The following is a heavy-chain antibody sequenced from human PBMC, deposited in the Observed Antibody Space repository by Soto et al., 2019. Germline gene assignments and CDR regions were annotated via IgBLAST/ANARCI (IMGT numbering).Heavy chain of an antibody. Sequence: QVQLVASGGGVVQPGRSLRLSCAASGFSFSDYVMHWVRQAPGKALEWVAVMWYHGRDLFYADSVKGRFTISRDNSKNTLYLAMNSLRAEDTAVYYCAGDQGGQSVNFTVDTLGAGTIVTVSS. CDR2: MWYHGRDL. D-gene: IGHD3-16*01. CDR1: GFSFSDYV. V-gene: IGHV3-33*01. CDR3: AGDQGGQSVNFTVDT. J-gene: IGHJ5*02.